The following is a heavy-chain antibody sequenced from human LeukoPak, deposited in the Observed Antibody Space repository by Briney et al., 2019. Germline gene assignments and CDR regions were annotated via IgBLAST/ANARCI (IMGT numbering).Heavy chain of an antibody. Sequence: PGGSLRLSCVASGFTFSTFWMNWVRQAPGKGLEWVANIKQDGSENYYVDSVKGRFTISRDNAKNSLYLQMNSLRAEDTAVYYCARDTGSFDYWGHGALVTVSS. D-gene: IGHD1-26*01. J-gene: IGHJ4*01. CDR2: IKQDGSEN. V-gene: IGHV3-7*01. CDR3: ARDTGSFDY. CDR1: GFTFSTFW.